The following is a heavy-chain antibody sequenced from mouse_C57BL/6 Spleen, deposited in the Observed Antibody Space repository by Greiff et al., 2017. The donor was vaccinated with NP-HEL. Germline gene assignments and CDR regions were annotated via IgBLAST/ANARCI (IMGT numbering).Heavy chain of an antibody. V-gene: IGHV1-64*01. CDR1: GYTFTSYW. CDR2: IHPNSGST. J-gene: IGHJ2*01. D-gene: IGHD2-4*01. CDR3: ARRDDYDVGDY. Sequence: QVQLQQPGAELVKPGASVKLSCKASGYTFTSYWMHWVKQRPGQGLEWIGMIHPNSGSTNYNEKFKSKATLTVDKSSSTAYMQLSSLTSEDSAVYYCARRDDYDVGDYWGQGTTLTVSS.